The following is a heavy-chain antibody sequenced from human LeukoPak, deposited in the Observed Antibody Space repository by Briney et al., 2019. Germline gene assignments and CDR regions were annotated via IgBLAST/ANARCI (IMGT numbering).Heavy chain of an antibody. CDR1: GGSIRGVGYY. J-gene: IGHJ3*02. CDR2: IYYSGIS. Sequence: PSQTLSLTCTVSGGSIRGVGYYWSWIRQHPGKGLEWIGYIYYSGISKYNPSLNSRVTISVDTSKNQFSLNLRSVTAADTAVYYCARAHVDDVEMVYAIRAFDIWGQGTLVTVSS. CDR3: ARAHVDDVEMVYAIRAFDI. D-gene: IGHD2-8*01. V-gene: IGHV4-31*03.